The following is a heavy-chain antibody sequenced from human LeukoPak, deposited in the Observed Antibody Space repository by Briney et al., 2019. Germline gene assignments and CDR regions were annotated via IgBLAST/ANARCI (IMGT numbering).Heavy chain of an antibody. D-gene: IGHD3-16*02. CDR3: ARDPSGYSYAFDM. CDR1: GFTFSNAW. J-gene: IGHJ3*02. Sequence: GGSLRLSCAASGFTFSNAWMNWVRQAPGKGLEWISYISSSSSTIYYADSVKGRFTISRDNAKNSLYLQMNSLRTEDTAVYYCARDPSGYSYAFDMWGQGTMVTVSS. CDR2: ISSSSSTI. V-gene: IGHV3-48*04.